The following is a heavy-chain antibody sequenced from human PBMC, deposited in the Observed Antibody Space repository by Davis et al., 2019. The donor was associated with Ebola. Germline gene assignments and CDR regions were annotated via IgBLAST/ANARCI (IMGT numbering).Heavy chain of an antibody. D-gene: IGHD2-2*01. CDR3: AKVRGQLPTHDAFDI. Sequence: GGSLRLSCAASGFTFSSYGMHWVRQAPGQGLEWVAVISYDGSNKYYADSVKGRFTISRDNSKNTLYLQMNSLRAEDTAVYYCAKVRGQLPTHDAFDIWGQGTMVTVSS. CDR1: GFTFSSYG. J-gene: IGHJ3*02. CDR2: ISYDGSNK. V-gene: IGHV3-30*18.